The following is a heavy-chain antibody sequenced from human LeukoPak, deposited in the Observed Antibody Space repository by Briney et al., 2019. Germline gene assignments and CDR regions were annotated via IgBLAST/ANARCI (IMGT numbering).Heavy chain of an antibody. CDR3: ARTPVGATPYYYYYMDV. CDR2: INPNSGGT. D-gene: IGHD1-26*01. CDR1: GYTFTAYY. Sequence: ASVKVSCKTSGYTFTAYYIHWVRQAPGQGLEWMGWINPNSGGTNYAQKFQGRVTMTRDTSISTAYMELSRLRSDDTAVYYCARTPVGATPYYYYYMDVWGKGTTVTVSS. V-gene: IGHV1-2*02. J-gene: IGHJ6*03.